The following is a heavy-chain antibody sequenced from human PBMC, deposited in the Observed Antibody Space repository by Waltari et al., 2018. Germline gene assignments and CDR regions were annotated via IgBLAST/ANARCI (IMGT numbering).Heavy chain of an antibody. J-gene: IGHJ3*01. CDR3: ATYIGASVGTAAFDV. D-gene: IGHD5-12*01. Sequence: GGIRQPPGQGLGWIGTISYAGTTYTNPSLRSRLTMSRDTSKNQLSLTLGSTTAADTAVYYCATYIGASVGTAAFDVWGQGTMVTVSS. CDR2: ISYAGTT. V-gene: IGHV4-39*01.